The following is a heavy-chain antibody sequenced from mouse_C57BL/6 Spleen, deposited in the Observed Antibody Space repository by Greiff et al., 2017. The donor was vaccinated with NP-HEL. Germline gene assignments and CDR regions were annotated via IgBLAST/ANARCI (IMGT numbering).Heavy chain of an antibody. D-gene: IGHD1-1*01. CDR3: ARHEDDYYGSSGGYYFDY. CDR1: GYTFTEYT. V-gene: IGHV1-62-2*01. CDR2: FYPGSGSI. J-gene: IGHJ2*01. Sequence: QVQLKESGAELVKPGASVKLSCKASGYTFTEYTIHWVKQRSGQGLEWIGWFYPGSGSIKYNEKFKDKATLTADKSSSTVYMELSRLTSEDSAVYFCARHEDDYYGSSGGYYFDYWGQGTTLTVSS.